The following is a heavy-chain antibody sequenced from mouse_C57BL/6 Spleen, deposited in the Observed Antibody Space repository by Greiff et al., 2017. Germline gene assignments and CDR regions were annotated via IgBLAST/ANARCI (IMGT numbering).Heavy chain of an antibody. CDR2: ISSGSSTI. D-gene: IGHD4-1*01. CDR3: ARKTGTGYYAMDY. Sequence: EVQVVESGGGLVKPGGSLKLSCAASGFTFSDYGMHWVRQAPEKGLEWVAYISSGSSTIYYADTVKGRFTISRDNAKNTLFLQMTSLRSEETAMYYCARKTGTGYYAMDYWGQGTSVTVSS. J-gene: IGHJ4*01. CDR1: GFTFSDYG. V-gene: IGHV5-17*01.